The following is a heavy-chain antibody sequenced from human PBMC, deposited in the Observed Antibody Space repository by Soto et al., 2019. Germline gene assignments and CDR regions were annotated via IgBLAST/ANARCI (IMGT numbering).Heavy chain of an antibody. Sequence: GGSLRLSCAASGFTFSSYGMHWVRQAPGKGLEWVAVISYDGSNKYYADSVKGRFTISRDNSKNTLYLQMNSLRAEDTAVYYCAKVPVADDSSGYYPDYWGQGTLVTVSS. D-gene: IGHD3-22*01. J-gene: IGHJ4*02. CDR1: GFTFSSYG. CDR2: ISYDGSNK. V-gene: IGHV3-30*18. CDR3: AKVPVADDSSGYYPDY.